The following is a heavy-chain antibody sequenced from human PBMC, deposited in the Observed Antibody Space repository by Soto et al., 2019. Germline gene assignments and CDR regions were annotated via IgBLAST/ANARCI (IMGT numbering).Heavy chain of an antibody. J-gene: IGHJ4*02. D-gene: IGHD3-22*01. CDR3: ASERKYYHDSSGYELGY. Sequence: GGSLRLSCAASGFTFSDYYMSWIRQAPGKGLEWVSYISSSGSTIYYADSVKGRFTISRDNAKNSLYLQMNSLRAEDTAVYYCASERKYYHDSSGYELGYWGQGTLVTVSS. CDR2: ISSSGSTI. CDR1: GFTFSDYY. V-gene: IGHV3-11*01.